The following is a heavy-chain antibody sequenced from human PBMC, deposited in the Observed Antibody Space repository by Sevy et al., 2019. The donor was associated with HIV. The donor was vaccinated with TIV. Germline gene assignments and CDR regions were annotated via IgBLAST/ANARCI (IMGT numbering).Heavy chain of an antibody. CDR1: GFTFSSYS. CDR2: ISSSSSTI. D-gene: IGHD2-15*01. Sequence: GGSLRLSCAASGFTFSSYSMNWVRQAPGKGLEWVSYISSSSSTIYYAYSVKGRFTISRENAKNSLYLQMNSLRAEDTHVYNCARVGIVVGGAFDMWGQGTMVTVSS. CDR3: ARVGIVVGGAFDM. V-gene: IGHV3-48*01. J-gene: IGHJ3*02.